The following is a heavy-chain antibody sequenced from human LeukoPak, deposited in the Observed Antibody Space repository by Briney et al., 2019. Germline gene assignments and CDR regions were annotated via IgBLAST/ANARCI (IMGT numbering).Heavy chain of an antibody. V-gene: IGHV1-69*05. CDR1: GGTFSSYA. CDR2: IIPIFGTA. CDR3: ARDDSGGNPSGGYFDL. Sequence: ASVKVSCKASGGTFSSYAISWVRQAPGQGLEWMGGIIPIFGTANYAQKFQGRVTITTDESTSTAYMELSSLRSEDTAVYYCARDDSGGNPSGGYFDLWGRGTLVTVSS. D-gene: IGHD4-23*01. J-gene: IGHJ2*01.